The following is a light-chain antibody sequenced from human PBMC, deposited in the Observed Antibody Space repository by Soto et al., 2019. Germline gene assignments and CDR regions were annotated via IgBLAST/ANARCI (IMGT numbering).Light chain of an antibody. CDR2: RAS. CDR1: QSLGGN. Sequence: EIVMTQSPATLAVSPGDTATLSCRASQSLGGNLAWYQQKPCQGPRLLIFRASSRATGVPARFSASGSGTEFTLTISGLQSEDFAIYYCQQYSNWPTWTFGPGTKVDIK. J-gene: IGKJ1*01. CDR3: QQYSNWPTWT. V-gene: IGKV3-15*01.